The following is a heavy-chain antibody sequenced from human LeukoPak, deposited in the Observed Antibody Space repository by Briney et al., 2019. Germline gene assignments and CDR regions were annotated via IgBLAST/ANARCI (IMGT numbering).Heavy chain of an antibody. CDR1: GVSISSYY. D-gene: IGHD1-26*01. CDR3: ARHGSVRSPLNV. V-gene: IGHV4-4*09. Sequence: SETLSLTCTVSGVSISSYYWSWIRQPPGKGLEWIGYIFTSGSTNYNPSLRSRVTISVDTSKNQFSLTLSSVTAADTAVYYCARHGSVRSPLNVWGKGTTVTVSS. CDR2: IFTSGST. J-gene: IGHJ6*04.